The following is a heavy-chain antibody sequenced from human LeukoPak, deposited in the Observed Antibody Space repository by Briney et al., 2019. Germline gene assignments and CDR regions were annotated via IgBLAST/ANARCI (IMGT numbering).Heavy chain of an antibody. V-gene: IGHV5-51*01. Sequence: GESLKISCKGSGYSFTSYWIGWVRQMPGKGLEWMGIIYPGDSDTRYSPSFQGQVTISADKSISTAYLQWSSLKASDTAMYYCARLTRGYSYGLLGGAFDYWGQGTLVTVSS. CDR1: GYSFTSYW. CDR3: ARLTRGYSYGLLGGAFDY. J-gene: IGHJ4*02. CDR2: IYPGDSDT. D-gene: IGHD5-18*01.